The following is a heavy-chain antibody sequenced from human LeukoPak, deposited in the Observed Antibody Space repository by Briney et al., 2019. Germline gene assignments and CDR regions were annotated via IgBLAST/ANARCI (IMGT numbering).Heavy chain of an antibody. Sequence: SETLSLTCTVSGGSISSYYWSWIRQPPGKGLEWIGYIYYSGCTNYNPSLKSRVTISVDTSKNQFSLKLSSVTVADTAVYYCARGIVATNDWGQGTLVTVSS. CDR3: ARGIVATND. J-gene: IGHJ4*02. D-gene: IGHD5-12*01. CDR1: GGSISSYY. CDR2: IYYSGCT. V-gene: IGHV4-59*01.